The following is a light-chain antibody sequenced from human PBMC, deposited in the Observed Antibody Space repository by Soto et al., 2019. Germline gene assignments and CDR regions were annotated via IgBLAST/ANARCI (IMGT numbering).Light chain of an antibody. CDR2: GAS. CDR3: QQYGSSTLT. Sequence: EIVLTQSPGTLSLSPGDGATLSCRTSQSVTSSYLAWYLQNLGQAPRLLIYGASKRETGIPDRFYGSGSGTEFTLTISRLEPEDFGVYYCQQYGSSTLTFGQGTRLEIK. J-gene: IGKJ5*01. CDR1: QSVTSSY. V-gene: IGKV3-20*01.